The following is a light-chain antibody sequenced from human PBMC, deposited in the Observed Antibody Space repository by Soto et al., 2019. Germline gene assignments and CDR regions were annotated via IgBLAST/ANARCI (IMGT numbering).Light chain of an antibody. CDR1: ESVRDE. CDR2: DSS. Sequence: EAVLTQSPATLSLSPGERATLSCRASESVRDELGWYQQKPGQAPRLLIFDSSNRATGIPARFSGSGYGTDFTLSISSLEPEDAAVYYCQHFFSPPFPFGQGTKLEIK. CDR3: QHFFSPPFP. J-gene: IGKJ2*01. V-gene: IGKV3-11*01.